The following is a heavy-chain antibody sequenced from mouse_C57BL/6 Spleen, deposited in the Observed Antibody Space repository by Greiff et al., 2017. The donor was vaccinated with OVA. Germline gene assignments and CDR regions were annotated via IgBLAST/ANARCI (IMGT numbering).Heavy chain of an antibody. CDR3: ARAYGNSAYYYAMDY. D-gene: IGHD2-1*01. CDR1: GYTFTSYW. CDR2: IDPSDSYT. Sequence: QVQLQQPGAELVMPGASVKLSCKASGYTFTSYWMHWVKQRPGQGLEWIGEIDPSDSYTNYNQKFKGKSTLTVDKSSSPAYMQLSSLTSEDSAVYYCARAYGNSAYYYAMDYWGQGTSVTVSS. J-gene: IGHJ4*01. V-gene: IGHV1-69*01.